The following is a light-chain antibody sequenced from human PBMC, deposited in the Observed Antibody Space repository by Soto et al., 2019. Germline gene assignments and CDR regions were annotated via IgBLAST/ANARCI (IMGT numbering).Light chain of an antibody. Sequence: DIQMSQSPSSLSASVGDRVTITCRASQSISTYLNWYQQRRGKAPILLIYSASDLQSGVPPRFLGSGSGTEFTITISRLQPEDFATYYCQQSFTTPLTFGGGTRVEI. J-gene: IGKJ4*01. CDR3: QQSFTTPLT. CDR2: SAS. V-gene: IGKV1-39*01. CDR1: QSISTY.